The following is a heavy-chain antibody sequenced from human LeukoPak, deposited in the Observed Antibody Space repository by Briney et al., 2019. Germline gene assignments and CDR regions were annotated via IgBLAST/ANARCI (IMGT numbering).Heavy chain of an antibody. D-gene: IGHD5-18*01. J-gene: IGHJ4*02. CDR1: NVSISSGEYY. CDR3: ARHTYGVSFDY. Sequence: SSQTLSLTCTLSNVSISSGEYYYSWIRQPAGKGLDWIGRIYTSGRTNYNPSLKGRVSISLDTSKSQFSLRLRSVTAADTAMYYCARHTYGVSFDYWGQGTLVTVSS. V-gene: IGHV4-61*02. CDR2: IYTSGRT.